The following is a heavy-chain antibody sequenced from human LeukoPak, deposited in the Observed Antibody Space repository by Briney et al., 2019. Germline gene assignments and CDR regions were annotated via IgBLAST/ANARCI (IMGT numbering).Heavy chain of an antibody. Sequence: TGGSLRLSCAASGFTFSSYWMSWVRQAPGKGLEWVANIKQDGSEKYYVDSVKGRFTISRDNAKNSLYLQMNSLRAEDTAVYYCARDQATGWLRYWGPDYWGQGTLVTVSS. CDR2: IKQDGSEK. V-gene: IGHV3-7*01. CDR1: GFTFSSYW. D-gene: IGHD5-12*01. CDR3: ARDQATGWLRYWGPDY. J-gene: IGHJ4*02.